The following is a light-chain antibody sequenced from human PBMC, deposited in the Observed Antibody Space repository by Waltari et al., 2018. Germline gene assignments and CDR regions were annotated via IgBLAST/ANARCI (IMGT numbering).Light chain of an antibody. CDR3: QTWDSKSLLV. CDR2: QDS. V-gene: IGLV3-1*01. CDR1: RWESKF. Sequence: SYELTQPPSVSVSSGQAATRSCSGDRWESKFISWYQQRPGQSPILVIYQDSRRPSGIPERFSGSNSGNTATLTISGTQAMDEADYYCQTWDSKSLLVFGGGTRLTVL. J-gene: IGLJ2*01.